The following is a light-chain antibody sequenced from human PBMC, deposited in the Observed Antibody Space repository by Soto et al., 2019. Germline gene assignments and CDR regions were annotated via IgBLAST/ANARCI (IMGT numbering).Light chain of an antibody. CDR1: SSDVGAYDA. Sequence: QSVLAQPSSVSGSPGQSITISCTGTSSDVGAYDAVSWYQQHPGKAPQVIIYRGTKRPSGVYTRFSGSVSGNTASLKVSGLQAEDEAEYFCCSSAPESTYVFGTGTKVTVL. V-gene: IGLV2-23*01. J-gene: IGLJ1*01. CDR3: CSSAPESTYV. CDR2: RGT.